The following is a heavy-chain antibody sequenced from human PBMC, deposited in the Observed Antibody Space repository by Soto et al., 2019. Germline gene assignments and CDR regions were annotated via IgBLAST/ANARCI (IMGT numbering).Heavy chain of an antibody. V-gene: IGHV3-23*01. CDR1: GFTFSSYA. D-gene: IGHD5-12*01. CDR2: ISGSGGST. CDR3: AKGVEEYSGYDIIDYFDY. J-gene: IGHJ4*02. Sequence: GGSLRLSCAASGFTFSSYAMSWVRQAPGKGLEWVSAISGSGGSTYYADSVKGRFTISRDNSKNTLYLQMNSLRAEDTAVYYRAKGVEEYSGYDIIDYFDYWGQGTLVTVSS.